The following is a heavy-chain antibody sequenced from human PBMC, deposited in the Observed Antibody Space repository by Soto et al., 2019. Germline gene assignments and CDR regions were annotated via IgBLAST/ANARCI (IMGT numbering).Heavy chain of an antibody. J-gene: IGHJ5*02. D-gene: IGHD5-12*01. Sequence: GGSLRLSCAASGFTFSSYAMSWVRQAPGKGLEWVSAISGGGGSTYYADSVKGRFTISRDNSKNTLYLQMNSLRAEDTAVYYCAKGDMDIVATIIDHWGQGTLVTVSS. V-gene: IGHV3-23*01. CDR2: ISGGGGST. CDR1: GFTFSSYA. CDR3: AKGDMDIVATIIDH.